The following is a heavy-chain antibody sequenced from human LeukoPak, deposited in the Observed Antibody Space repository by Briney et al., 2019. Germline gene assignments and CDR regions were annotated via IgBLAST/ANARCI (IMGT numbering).Heavy chain of an antibody. CDR3: ARGRPYYYDSSDYYPYDAFDI. CDR1: GFTVSSNY. Sequence: GGSLRLSCAASGFTVSSNYMSWVRQAPGKGLEWVSVIYSGGSTYYADSVKGRFTISRDNSKNTLYLQMNSLRAEDTAVYYCARGRPYYYDSSDYYPYDAFDIWGQGTMVTVSS. CDR2: IYSGGST. V-gene: IGHV3-53*01. J-gene: IGHJ3*02. D-gene: IGHD3-22*01.